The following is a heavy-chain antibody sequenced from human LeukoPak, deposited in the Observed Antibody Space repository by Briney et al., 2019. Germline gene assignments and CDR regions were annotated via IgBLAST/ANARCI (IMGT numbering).Heavy chain of an antibody. CDR1: GFTFSSYA. CDR2: ISYDGSNK. J-gene: IGHJ5*02. D-gene: IGHD3-10*01. Sequence: GGSLRLSCAASGFTFSSYAMHWVRQAPGKGLEWVAVISYDGSNKYYADSVRGRFTISRDNSKNTLYLQMNSLRVEDTAVYYCAGGSGSYYKATSWGQGTLVTVSS. CDR3: AGGSGSYYKATS. V-gene: IGHV3-30*04.